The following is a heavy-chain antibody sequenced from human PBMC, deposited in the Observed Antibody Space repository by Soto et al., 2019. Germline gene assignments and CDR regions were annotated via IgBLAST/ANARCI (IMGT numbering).Heavy chain of an antibody. CDR2: MNPNSGNT. D-gene: IGHD3-16*02. Sequence: QVQLVQSGAEVKKPGASVKVSCKASGYTFTSYDINWVRQATGQGLEWMGWMNPNSGNTGYAQKFQGRVTMNRNTSISTAYMELSSLRSEDTAVYYCARGEDYIWGSYRYPLFDYWGQGTLVAVSS. J-gene: IGHJ4*02. CDR1: GYTFTSYD. V-gene: IGHV1-8*01. CDR3: ARGEDYIWGSYRYPLFDY.